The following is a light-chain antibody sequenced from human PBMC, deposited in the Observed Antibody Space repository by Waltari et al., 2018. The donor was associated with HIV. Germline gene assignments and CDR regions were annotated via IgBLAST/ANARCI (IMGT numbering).Light chain of an antibody. CDR3: STWDDRLNGPVV. Sequence: YQHFPGTAPKLLIYGDSLRPSGVPARFSGSKFGTSASLVITGLQSGDEADYYCSTWDDRLNGPVVFGGGTRLTVL. CDR2: GDS. V-gene: IGLV1-44*01. J-gene: IGLJ2*01.